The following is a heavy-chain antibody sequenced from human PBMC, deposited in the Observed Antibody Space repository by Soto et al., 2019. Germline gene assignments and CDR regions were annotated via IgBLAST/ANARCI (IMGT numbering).Heavy chain of an antibody. CDR2: ISGSGGRT. J-gene: IGHJ4*02. V-gene: IGHV3-23*01. CDR3: AKDPLYCSGGSCYSEKYFDY. CDR1: GFTFSSYA. Sequence: GGSLRLSCAASGFTFSSYAMSWVRQAPGKGLEWVSVISGSGGRTYYADSVKGRFTISRDNSKNTLYLQMNSLRAEDTAVYYCAKDPLYCSGGSCYSEKYFDYWGQGTLVTVSS. D-gene: IGHD2-15*01.